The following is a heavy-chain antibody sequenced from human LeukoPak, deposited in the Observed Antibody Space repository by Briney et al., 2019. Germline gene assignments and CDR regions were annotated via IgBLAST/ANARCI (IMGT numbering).Heavy chain of an antibody. CDR3: AREGYDFWSGYYQPVY. J-gene: IGHJ4*02. CDR2: ISSSSSTI. D-gene: IGHD3-3*01. V-gene: IGHV3-48*04. Sequence: GGSLRLSCAASGFTFSSYSMNWVRQAPGKGLEWVSYISSSSSTIYYADSVKGRFTISRDNAQNSLYLQMNSLRAEDTAVYYCAREGYDFWSGYYQPVYWGQGTLVTVSS. CDR1: GFTFSSYS.